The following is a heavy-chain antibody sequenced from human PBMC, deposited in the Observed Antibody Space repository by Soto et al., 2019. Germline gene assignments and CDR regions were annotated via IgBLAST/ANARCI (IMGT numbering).Heavy chain of an antibody. V-gene: IGHV1-8*01. CDR1: GYTFTSYD. CDR3: ARGLKGYCSSTSCYAFGGLDYYYYYAMDV. D-gene: IGHD2-2*01. J-gene: IGHJ6*02. CDR2: MNPNSGNT. Sequence: ASVKVSCKASGYTFTSYDINWVRQATGQGLEWMGWMNPNSGNTGYAQKFQGRVTMTRNTSISTAYMELSSLRSEDTAVYYCARGLKGYCSSTSCYAFGGLDYYYYYAMDVWGQGTAVTVSS.